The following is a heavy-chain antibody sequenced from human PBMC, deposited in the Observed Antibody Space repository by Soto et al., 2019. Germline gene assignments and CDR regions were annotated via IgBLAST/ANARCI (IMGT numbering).Heavy chain of an antibody. J-gene: IGHJ1*01. D-gene: IGHD5-12*01. CDR1: GGGNLRAYR. Sequence: QVQLVQSGAEVKKPGSSVQVYCNASGGGNLRAYRTTCVRQAPGPGLEWMGGIIPKLGSANYAQNFQGSVTITADEYTSPVYRELRSLRSEYTAVYYWARGGAGYNFGEVYCGQGPTVTVSS. V-gene: IGHV1-69*01. CDR2: IIPKLGSA. CDR3: ARGGAGYNFGEVY.